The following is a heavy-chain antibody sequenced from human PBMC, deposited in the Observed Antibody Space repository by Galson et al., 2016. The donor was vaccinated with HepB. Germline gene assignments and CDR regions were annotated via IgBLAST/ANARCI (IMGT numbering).Heavy chain of an antibody. CDR1: GFIFSDYT. V-gene: IGHV3-21*06. CDR2: ISVSSRYI. D-gene: IGHD2-21*01. Sequence: LRLSCAASGFIFSDYTMSWVRQAPGKGLEWVSSISVSSRYIYYGDSGRGRFTISSYNAKNSLYLQVNSLRAEDTGVYYCARLAFCCGDCYRINGVFEIWGQGAMVTVSS. CDR3: ARLAFCCGDCYRINGVFEI. J-gene: IGHJ3*02.